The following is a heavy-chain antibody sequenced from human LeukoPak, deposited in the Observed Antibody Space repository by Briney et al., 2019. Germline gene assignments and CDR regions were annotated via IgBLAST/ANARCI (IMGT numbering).Heavy chain of an antibody. CDR3: AKGERWFGELFGPPTNNWFDP. V-gene: IGHV3-15*01. CDR2: IKSKTDGATT. J-gene: IGHJ5*02. Sequence: PGGSLRLSCAASGFTFGNAWMTWVRQAPGEGLEWVGRIKSKTDGATTDYAAPVKGRFTISRDYSENTLYLQMNSLRAEDTAVYYCAKGERWFGELFGPPTNNWFDPWGQGTLVTVSS. CDR1: GFTFGNAW. D-gene: IGHD3-10*01.